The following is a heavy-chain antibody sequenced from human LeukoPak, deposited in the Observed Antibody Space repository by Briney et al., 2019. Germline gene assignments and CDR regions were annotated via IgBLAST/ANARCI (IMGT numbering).Heavy chain of an antibody. J-gene: IGHJ4*02. CDR2: IFWDDDK. V-gene: IGHV2-5*02. CDR3: AHRILGLQSGEFDY. Sequence: SGPTLVNPTQTLTLTCSFSGFSLSTSEVGVGWFRQPPGKALEWLALIFWDDDKRYNPSLKSRLTITKDTSKNQVVLTMTDMDPVDTATFYCAHRILGLQSGEFDYWGQGTLVTVSS. D-gene: IGHD5-24*01. CDR1: GFSLSTSEVG.